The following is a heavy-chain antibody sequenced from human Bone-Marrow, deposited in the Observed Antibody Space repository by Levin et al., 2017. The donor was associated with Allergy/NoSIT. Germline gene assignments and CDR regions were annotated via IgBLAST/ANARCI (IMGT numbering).Heavy chain of an antibody. V-gene: IGHV4-59*01. D-gene: IGHD6-25*01. Sequence: SETLSLTCTVSGGSISGYYWTWIRQPPGKGLEWIGDIFYSGSPNYKSSLKSRITISVDTSDNNFSLKLTSVTAADTAVYFCARVTKRSGYYADALDIWGQGTMVTVSS. CDR2: IFYSGSP. CDR3: ARVTKRSGYYADALDI. CDR1: GGSISGYY. J-gene: IGHJ3*02.